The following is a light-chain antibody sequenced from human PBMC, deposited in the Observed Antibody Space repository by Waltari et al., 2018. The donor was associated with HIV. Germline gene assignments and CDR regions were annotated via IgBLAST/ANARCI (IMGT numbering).Light chain of an antibody. J-gene: IGLJ3*02. V-gene: IGLV1-51*01. CDR3: GTWDSGLSAVV. CDR1: SSNIGSND. CDR2: DDS. Sequence: QSVLTQPPSVSVAPGQRAPISCSGSSSNIGSNDVSWYQQLPGTAPKLLIFDDSKRPSGIPDRFSGSKCGTSAALGHAGLQTGDEADYYCGTWDSGLSAVVFGGGTKLTVL.